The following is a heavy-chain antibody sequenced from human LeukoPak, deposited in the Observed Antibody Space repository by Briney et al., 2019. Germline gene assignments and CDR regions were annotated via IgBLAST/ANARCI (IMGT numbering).Heavy chain of an antibody. J-gene: IGHJ5*02. CDR2: FDPEDGET. D-gene: IGHD3-10*01. V-gene: IGHV1-24*01. Sequence: GESLKISCKVSGYTLTELSMHWVRQAPGKGLEWMGGFDPEDGETIYAQKFQGRVTMTEDTSTDTAYMELSSLRSEDTAVYYCATGKRKWFQPEFDPRGQGTLVTVSS. CDR1: GYTLTELS. CDR3: ATGKRKWFQPEFDP.